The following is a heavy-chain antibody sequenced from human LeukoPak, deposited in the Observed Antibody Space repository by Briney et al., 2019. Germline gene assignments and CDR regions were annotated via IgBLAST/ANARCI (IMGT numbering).Heavy chain of an antibody. D-gene: IGHD2-15*01. V-gene: IGHV1-69*05. CDR2: IIPIFGTA. CDR1: GGTFSSYA. J-gene: IGHJ5*02. Sequence: SVKVSCKASGGTFSSYAISWVRQAPGQGLEWMGGIIPIFGTANYAQKFQGRVTITTDESTSTAYMELSSLRSEDTAVYYCARDGDRYCSGGSCYDWFDPWGQGTLVPVSS. CDR3: ARDGDRYCSGGSCYDWFDP.